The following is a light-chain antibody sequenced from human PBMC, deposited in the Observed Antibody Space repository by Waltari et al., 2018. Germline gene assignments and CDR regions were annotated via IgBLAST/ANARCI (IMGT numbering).Light chain of an antibody. CDR1: QGISNY. V-gene: IGKV1-27*01. J-gene: IGKJ1*01. CDR2: AAS. CDR3: QKYNSAPRT. Sequence: DIQMPQSPSSLSASVGHRVTIPCRASQGISNYLAWYQQKPGKVPKLLIYAASTLQSGVPSRFSGSGSGTDFTLTISSLQPEDVATYYCQKYNSAPRTFGQGTKVEIK.